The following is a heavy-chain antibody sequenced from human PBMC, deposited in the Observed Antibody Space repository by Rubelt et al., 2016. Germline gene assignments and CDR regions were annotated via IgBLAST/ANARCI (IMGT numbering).Heavy chain of an antibody. CDR2: INHSGST. J-gene: IGHJ6*03. D-gene: IGHD5-12*01. CDR1: GGSFSGYY. CDR3: ARHEGGYSGYAYYYMDV. V-gene: IGHV4-34*01. Sequence: QVQLQQWGAGLLKPSETLSLTCAVYGGSFSGYYWSWIRQPPGKGLEWIGEINHSGSTNYNPSRKGGVTMSGETSKNQFSLKRSSVTAADTAVYYCARHEGGYSGYAYYYMDVWGKGTTVTVSS.